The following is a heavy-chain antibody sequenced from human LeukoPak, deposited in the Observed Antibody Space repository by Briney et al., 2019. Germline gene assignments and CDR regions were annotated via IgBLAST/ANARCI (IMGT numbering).Heavy chain of an antibody. CDR3: VILPFDY. CDR1: GGSFSGYY. V-gene: IGHV4-34*01. J-gene: IGHJ4*02. CDR2: INHSGST. D-gene: IGHD3-16*02. Sequence: ASETLSLTCAVYGGSFSGYYWSWIRQPPGKGLEWIGEINHSGSTNYNPSLKSRVTISVDTSKNQFSLKLSSVTAADTAVYYCVILPFDYWGQGTLVTVSS.